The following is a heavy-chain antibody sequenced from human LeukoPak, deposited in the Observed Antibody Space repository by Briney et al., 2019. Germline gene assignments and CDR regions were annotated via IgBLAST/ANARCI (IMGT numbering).Heavy chain of an antibody. V-gene: IGHV3-23*01. Sequence: GGSLRLSCAASGFTFSSYAMSWVRQAPGKGLEWVSAISGSGGSTYYADSVKGRFTISRDYAKNSLYLQMNSLRAEDTAVYYCVRACGGDCYLADYWGQGTLVTVSS. J-gene: IGHJ4*02. D-gene: IGHD2-21*02. CDR2: ISGSGGST. CDR3: VRACGGDCYLADY. CDR1: GFTFSSYA.